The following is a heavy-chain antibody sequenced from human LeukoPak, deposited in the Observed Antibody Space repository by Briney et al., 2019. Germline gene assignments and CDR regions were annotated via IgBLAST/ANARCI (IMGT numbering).Heavy chain of an antibody. CDR3: ARKTVVGSYFDY. V-gene: IGHV3-7*03. Sequence: XLRLSCAASGFTFSSYWMSWVRQAPGKGLEWVANIKQDGSDKYYVDSVKGRFTISRDNAKNSLYLQINSLRAEDTAVYYCARKTVVGSYFDYWGQGTPVTVSS. J-gene: IGHJ4*02. D-gene: IGHD4-23*01. CDR2: IKQDGSDK. CDR1: GFTFSSYW.